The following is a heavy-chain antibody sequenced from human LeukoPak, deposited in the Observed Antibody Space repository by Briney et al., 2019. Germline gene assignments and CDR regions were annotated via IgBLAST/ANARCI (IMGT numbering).Heavy chain of an antibody. CDR3: AKRNSDYGSGTFLNWFDP. D-gene: IGHD3-10*01. J-gene: IGHJ5*02. V-gene: IGHV3-30*18. CDR1: GFNFSSYG. CDR2: ISYDGGNK. Sequence: GGSLGLSCAASGFNFSSYGMHWVRQAPGKGLEWVAVISYDGGNKYYADSVKGRFTISRDNSTNTLYLQMSSLRADDKAVYNCAKRNSDYGSGTFLNWFDPSGQGTLVTVSS.